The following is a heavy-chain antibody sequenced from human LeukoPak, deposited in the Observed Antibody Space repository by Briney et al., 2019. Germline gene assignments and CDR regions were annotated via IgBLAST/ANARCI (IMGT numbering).Heavy chain of an antibody. D-gene: IGHD3-16*01. CDR2: IYYSGST. V-gene: IGHV4-39*01. CDR1: GGSISSSSYY. Sequence: SETLSLTCTVSGGSISSSSYYWGWIRQPPGKGLEWIGSIYYSGSTYYNPSLKSRVTISVDTSKNQFSLKLSSVTAADTAVYYRARLWGENFDYWGQGTLVTVSS. J-gene: IGHJ4*02. CDR3: ARLWGENFDY.